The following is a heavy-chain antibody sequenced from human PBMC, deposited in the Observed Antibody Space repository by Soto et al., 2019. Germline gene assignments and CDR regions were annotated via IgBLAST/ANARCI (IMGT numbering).Heavy chain of an antibody. Sequence: PSETLCFTCAFYGGSFSAYYWSWIRQPPGKGLELIGEINHSGSTNYNPSLKSRVTISVDTSKNQFSLKLSSVTAAGTAVYYCARVDTMIVRVGAFDIWGQGTMVTVSS. D-gene: IGHD3-22*01. CDR1: GGSFSAYY. V-gene: IGHV4-34*01. J-gene: IGHJ3*02. CDR2: INHSGST. CDR3: ARVDTMIVRVGAFDI.